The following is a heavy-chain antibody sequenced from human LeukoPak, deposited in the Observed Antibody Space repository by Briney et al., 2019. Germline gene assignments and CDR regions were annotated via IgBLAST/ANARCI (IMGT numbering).Heavy chain of an antibody. D-gene: IGHD4-17*01. CDR1: GYTFTGFY. CDR3: ARPTHRLTVTTAIDY. J-gene: IGHJ4*02. Sequence: ASVKVSCKPSGYTFTGFYLHWVRQAPGQGLQWMGWVNPKNGATKYSQTFRGRVTMTRDTSNDTAYMELSSLPSDDTAIYYCARPTHRLTVTTAIDYWGQGTLVTVSS. V-gene: IGHV1-2*02. CDR2: VNPKNGAT.